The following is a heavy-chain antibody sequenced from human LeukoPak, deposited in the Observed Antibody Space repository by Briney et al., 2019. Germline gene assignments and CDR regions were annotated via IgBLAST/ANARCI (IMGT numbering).Heavy chain of an antibody. CDR1: GGSFSGYY. D-gene: IGHD2-15*01. J-gene: IGHJ4*02. CDR3: ASSCSGVSCSTPTRLDY. CDR2: INHSGST. Sequence: SETLSLTCAVYGGSFSGYYWSWIRQPPGKGLEWIGEINHSGSTNYNPSPKSRVTISVDTSKNQFSLKLSSVTAADTAVYYCASSCSGVSCSTPTRLDYWGQGTLVTVSS. V-gene: IGHV4-34*01.